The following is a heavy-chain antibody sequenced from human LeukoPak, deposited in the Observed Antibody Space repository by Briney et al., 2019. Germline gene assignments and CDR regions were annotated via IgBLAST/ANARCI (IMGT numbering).Heavy chain of an antibody. CDR2: IRYDGSNK. J-gene: IGHJ4*02. V-gene: IGHV3-30*02. Sequence: GGSLRLSCAASGFTFSSYGMHWVRQAPGKGLEWVAFIRYDGSNKYYADSVKGRFTISRDNSKNTLYLQMSSLRCEDTAVYYCAKAYTGSSWKTRGYWGQGTLVTVSS. CDR1: GFTFSSYG. CDR3: AKAYTGSSWKTRGY. D-gene: IGHD6-13*01.